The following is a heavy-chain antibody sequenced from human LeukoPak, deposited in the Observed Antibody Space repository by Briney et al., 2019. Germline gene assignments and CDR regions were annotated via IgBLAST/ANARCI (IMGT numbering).Heavy chain of an antibody. J-gene: IGHJ4*02. Sequence: GGSLRLSCAASGFTVSRNYMSWAREAPGKGVEWVSVIYSGGSTYYAEPVKDRFTISRDNSTNTLYLQMNSLRAEDTAVYYCARNEYSGSLDYWGQGTLVTVSS. CDR2: IYSGGST. D-gene: IGHD1-26*01. V-gene: IGHV3-53*01. CDR1: GFTVSRNY. CDR3: ARNEYSGSLDY.